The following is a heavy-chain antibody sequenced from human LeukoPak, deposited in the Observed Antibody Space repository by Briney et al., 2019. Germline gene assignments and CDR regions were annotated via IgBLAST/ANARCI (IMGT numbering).Heavy chain of an antibody. CDR3: ARVTGYMIEDYFDY. D-gene: IGHD3-22*01. Sequence: SETLSLTCTVSVGSINNYYWSWIRQPAGKGLEWIGHIYSRGSTNYNPSLKSRVTMSVDTSKNQFSLKLSSVTAADTAVYYCARVTGYMIEDYFDYWGQGTLVTVSS. V-gene: IGHV4-4*07. CDR1: VGSINNYY. CDR2: IYSRGST. J-gene: IGHJ4*02.